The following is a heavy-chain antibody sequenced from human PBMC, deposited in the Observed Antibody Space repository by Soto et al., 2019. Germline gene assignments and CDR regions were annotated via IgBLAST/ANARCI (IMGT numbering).Heavy chain of an antibody. V-gene: IGHV1-18*01. CDR2: ISAYTDTP. CDR3: ARMATFGWSNWFDP. Sequence: GASVKVSCKASGYTFTNFGVTWVRRAPGQGLEWMGWISAYTDTPNYAQKFQGRVTMTRDISTATAYMELSSLRSDDTAIYYCARMATFGWSNWFDPWGQGTLVTVS. D-gene: IGHD3-16*01. CDR1: GYTFTNFG. J-gene: IGHJ5*02.